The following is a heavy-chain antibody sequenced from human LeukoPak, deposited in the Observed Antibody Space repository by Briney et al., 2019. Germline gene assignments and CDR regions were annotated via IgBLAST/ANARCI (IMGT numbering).Heavy chain of an antibody. CDR2: INPNSGAT. V-gene: IGHV1-2*02. CDR1: GYTFTDYY. J-gene: IGHJ4*02. CDR3: ARDGGLDY. D-gene: IGHD3/OR15-3a*01. Sequence: ASVKVSCKTSGYTFTDYYIHWVRQAPGQGLEWMAWINPNSGATNYAQKFQGRVTMTRDTSISTAYMELSRLRYDDTAVYYCARDGGLDYWGQGTLVTVSS.